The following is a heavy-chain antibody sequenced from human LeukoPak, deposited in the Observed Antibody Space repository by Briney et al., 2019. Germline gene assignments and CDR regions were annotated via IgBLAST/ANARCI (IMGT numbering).Heavy chain of an antibody. J-gene: IGHJ5*02. CDR1: GFTFSSYA. CDR3: ARDSTDDSWFDP. Sequence: GRSLRLSCAASGFTFSSYAMHWVRQAPGKGLEWVAVISYDGSNKYYADSVKGRFTTSRDNSKNTLYLQMNSLRAEDTAVYYCARDSTDDSWFDPWGQGTLVTVSS. V-gene: IGHV3-30-3*01. D-gene: IGHD2-2*01. CDR2: ISYDGSNK.